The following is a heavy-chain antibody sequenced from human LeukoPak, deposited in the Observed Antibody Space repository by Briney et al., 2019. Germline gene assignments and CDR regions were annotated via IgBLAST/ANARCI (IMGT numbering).Heavy chain of an antibody. J-gene: IGHJ4*02. CDR3: AKAPLRCDSTSCYGDS. D-gene: IGHD2-2*01. CDR2: IYSGGST. CDR1: GFTVSSNY. Sequence: GGSLRLSCAASGFTVSSNYMSWVRQAPGKGLEWVSVIYSGGSTYYADSVKGRFTISRDNSKNTLYLQMNSLRAEDTAVFYCAKAPLRCDSTSCYGDSWGQGTLVTVSS. V-gene: IGHV3-66*01.